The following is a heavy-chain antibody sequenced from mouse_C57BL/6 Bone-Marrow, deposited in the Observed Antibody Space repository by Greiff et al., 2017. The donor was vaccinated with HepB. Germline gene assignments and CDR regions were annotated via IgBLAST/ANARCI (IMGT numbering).Heavy chain of an antibody. Sequence: DVKLQESGGGLVQPGESLKLSCESNEYEFPSHDMSWVRKTPEKRLELVAAINSDGGSTYYPDTMERRFIISRDNTKKTLYLQMSSLRSEDTALYYCASSRQLRPYYFDYWGQGTTLTVSS. V-gene: IGHV5-2*01. CDR2: INSDGGST. J-gene: IGHJ2*01. CDR3: ASSRQLRPYYFDY. CDR1: EYEFPSHD. D-gene: IGHD3-2*02.